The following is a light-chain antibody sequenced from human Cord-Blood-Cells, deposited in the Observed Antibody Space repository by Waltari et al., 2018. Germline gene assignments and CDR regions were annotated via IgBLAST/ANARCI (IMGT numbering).Light chain of an antibody. CDR1: TLGAKY. J-gene: IGLJ3*02. CDR3: QAWDSSTAV. CDR2: QDS. V-gene: IGLV3-1*01. Sequence: SYELTQPHSVSVSPGQTASITCSGDTLGAKYACWYQQKPGQSPVLVIYQDSKRPSGIPERFSGSNSGNTATLTISGTQAMDEADYYCQAWDSSTAVFGGGTKLTVL.